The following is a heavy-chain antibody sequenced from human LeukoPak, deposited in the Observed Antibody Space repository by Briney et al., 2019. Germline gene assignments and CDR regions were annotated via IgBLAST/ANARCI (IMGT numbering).Heavy chain of an antibody. Sequence: GGPLRLSCAASGFTFSSYAMSWVRQAPGKGLEWVSAISGSGGSTYYADSVKGRFTISRDNSKNTLYLQMNSLRAEDTAVYYCAKDLYYDILTGYYSWGQGTLVTVSS. CDR2: ISGSGGST. J-gene: IGHJ4*02. V-gene: IGHV3-23*01. CDR3: AKDLYYDILTGYYS. CDR1: GFTFSSYA. D-gene: IGHD3-9*01.